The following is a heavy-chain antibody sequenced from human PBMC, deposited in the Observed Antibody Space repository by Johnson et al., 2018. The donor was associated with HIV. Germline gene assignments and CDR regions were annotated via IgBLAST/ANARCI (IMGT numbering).Heavy chain of an antibody. CDR1: GFTFSSYA. J-gene: IGHJ3*02. Sequence: EVQLVESGGGLVKPGGSLRLSCAASGFTFSSYAMSWVRQAPGKGLEWVSGIRGSGGSTYYADSVKGRFTISRDNSKNTLYLQMNSLRAEDTAEYYCARGGDGSSWLPPTAFDIWGQGTMVTVSS. CDR2: IRGSGGST. CDR3: ARGGDGSSWLPPTAFDI. D-gene: IGHD6-13*01. V-gene: IGHV3-23*04.